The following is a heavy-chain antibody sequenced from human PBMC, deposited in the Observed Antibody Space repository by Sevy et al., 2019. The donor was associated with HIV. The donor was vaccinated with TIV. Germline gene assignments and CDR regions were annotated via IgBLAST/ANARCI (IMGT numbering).Heavy chain of an antibody. CDR3: TKPNHNCGYDDFDF. Sequence: GGSLRLSCTTSGFTFSGSAMHWVRQASGKGLEWIGRIRSKSYNYATTYAPSMKGRFTFSRDDSKNTAFLQMDRLKTDDTAVYYCTKPNHNCGYDDFDFWGQGTLVTVSS. CDR2: IRSKSYNYAT. D-gene: IGHD5-18*01. CDR1: GFTFSGSA. V-gene: IGHV3-73*01. J-gene: IGHJ4*02.